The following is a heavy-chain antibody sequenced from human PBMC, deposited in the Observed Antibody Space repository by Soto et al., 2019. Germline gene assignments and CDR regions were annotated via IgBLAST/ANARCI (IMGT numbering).Heavy chain of an antibody. Sequence: VKVSCKASGYTFTSYGISWVRQAPGQGLEWMGWINPNSGDTNYAQKFQGWVTMTRDTSISTAYMELSRLRSDDTAVYYCARGQYRLPQYIDYWGQGTLVTVSS. D-gene: IGHD2-2*01. CDR2: INPNSGDT. J-gene: IGHJ4*02. CDR1: GYTFTSYG. V-gene: IGHV1-2*04. CDR3: ARGQYRLPQYIDY.